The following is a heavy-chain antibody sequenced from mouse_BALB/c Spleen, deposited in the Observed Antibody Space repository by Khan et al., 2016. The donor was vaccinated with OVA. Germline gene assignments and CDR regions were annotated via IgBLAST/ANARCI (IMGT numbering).Heavy chain of an antibody. CDR1: GYTFTSYY. CDR2: INPNNGGT. V-gene: IGHV1S81*02. CDR3: TRSGYGSFAY. Sequence: VQLQESGAELVKPGASVKLSCKASGYTFTSYYIYWVKQRPGQGLEWIGEINPNNGGTNFNEKFKSKATLTVDKSSSTADMQLSSLTSEDSAVYYCTRSGYGSFAYWGQGTLVTVSA. J-gene: IGHJ3*01. D-gene: IGHD2-2*01.